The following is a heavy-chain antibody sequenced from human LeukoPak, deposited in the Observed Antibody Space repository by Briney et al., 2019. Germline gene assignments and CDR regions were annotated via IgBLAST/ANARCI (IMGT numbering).Heavy chain of an antibody. D-gene: IGHD3-22*01. V-gene: IGHV3-23*01. J-gene: IGHJ4*02. CDR2: ISGSGGST. CDR3: ARGILYYYDSSGLDY. Sequence: GGTLRLSCAASGFTFSSYGMSWVRQAPGKGLEWVSAISGSGGSTYYADSVKGRFTISRDNSKNTLYLQMNSLRAEDTAVYYCARGILYYYDSSGLDYWGQGTLVTVSS. CDR1: GFTFSSYG.